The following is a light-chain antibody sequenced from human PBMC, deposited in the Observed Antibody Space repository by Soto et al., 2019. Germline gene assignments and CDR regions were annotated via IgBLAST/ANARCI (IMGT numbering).Light chain of an antibody. CDR3: QRYGSSPPHT. Sequence: EVVMTQSPATLSVSPGERATLSCRASQNVNSNLAWYQQKPGQAPRLLISGASTRASGVPSRFSGSGSGTEFTLTISGLQSEDFAVYYCQRYGSSPPHTFGQGTKLEIK. V-gene: IGKV3-15*01. CDR1: QNVNSN. CDR2: GAS. J-gene: IGKJ2*01.